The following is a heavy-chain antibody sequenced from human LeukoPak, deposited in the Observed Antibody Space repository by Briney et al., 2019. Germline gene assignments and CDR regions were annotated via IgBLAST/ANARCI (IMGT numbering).Heavy chain of an antibody. CDR3: ASSGFRYYYYMDV. V-gene: IGHV4-59*01. CDR2: IYYSGST. D-gene: IGHD5-12*01. J-gene: IGHJ6*03. CDR1: GGSISTYY. Sequence: SETLSLTCTVSGGSISTYYWSRIRQPPGKGLEWIGYIYYSGSTNYNPSLKSRVTISVDTSKNQFSLKLSSVTAADTAVYYCASSGFRYYYYMDVWGKGTTVTVSS.